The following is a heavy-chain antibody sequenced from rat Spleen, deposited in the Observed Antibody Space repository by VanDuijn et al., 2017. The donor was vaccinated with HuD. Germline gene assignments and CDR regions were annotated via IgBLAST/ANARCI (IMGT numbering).Heavy chain of an antibody. CDR2: IWTGGST. CDR1: GFSLTSYN. Sequence: QVQLKESGPGLVQPSQTLSLTCTVSGFSLTSYNVHWVRQPTGKGLEWMGIIWTGGSTDYNSALKSRLSISRDTSKSQVFLKMNSLQTEDTATYYCARAEYTTDLDNWFAYWGQGTLVTVSS. J-gene: IGHJ3*01. V-gene: IGHV2-30*01. CDR3: ARAEYTTDLDNWFAY. D-gene: IGHD1-6*01.